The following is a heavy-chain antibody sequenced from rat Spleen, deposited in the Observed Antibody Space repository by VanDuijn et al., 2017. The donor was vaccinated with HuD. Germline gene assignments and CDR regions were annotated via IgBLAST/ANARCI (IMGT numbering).Heavy chain of an antibody. CDR2: ISTGGDYT. Sequence: EVQVVESGGVLVLPGRSLKLSCAASGFTFSNYGMAWVRQAPTKGLEWVASISTGGDYTYYRDSVKGRFSISRDNAKSTLYLQMDSLRSEDTATYYCARGTTPWGQGVMVTVSS. D-gene: IGHD1-4*01. J-gene: IGHJ2*01. CDR1: GFTFSNYG. CDR3: ARGTTP. V-gene: IGHV5S13*01.